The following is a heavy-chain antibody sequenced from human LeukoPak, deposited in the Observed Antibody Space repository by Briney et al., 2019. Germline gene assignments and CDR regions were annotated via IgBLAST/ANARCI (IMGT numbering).Heavy chain of an antibody. CDR3: ARDGGIWYFDY. V-gene: IGHV3-33*01. CDR1: GFTFSSYV. D-gene: IGHD3-16*01. Sequence: PGRSPRLSCAASGFTFSSYVMHWVRQAPGKGLEWVAVIWYDGSNKYYADSVKGRFTISRDNSKKTLYLQMNSLRAEDTAVYYCARDGGIWYFDYWGQGTLVTVSS. CDR2: IWYDGSNK. J-gene: IGHJ4*02.